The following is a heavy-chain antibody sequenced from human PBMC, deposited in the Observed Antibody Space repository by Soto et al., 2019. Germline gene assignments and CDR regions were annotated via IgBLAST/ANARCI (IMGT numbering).Heavy chain of an antibody. CDR3: AGVERYFDWYYIDY. V-gene: IGHV4-59*01. D-gene: IGHD3-9*01. Sequence: PSETLSLTCTVSGGSISSYYWSWIRQPPGKGLEWIGYIYYSGSTNYNPSLKSRVTISVDTSKNQFSLKLSSVTAADTAVYYCAGVERYFDWYYIDYWGQGTLVTVS. CDR2: IYYSGST. CDR1: GGSISSYY. J-gene: IGHJ4*02.